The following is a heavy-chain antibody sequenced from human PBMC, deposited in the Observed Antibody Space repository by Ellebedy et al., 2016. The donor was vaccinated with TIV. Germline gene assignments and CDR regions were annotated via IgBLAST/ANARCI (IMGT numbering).Heavy chain of an antibody. CDR1: GFTFSSYW. V-gene: IGHV3-74*01. CDR2: INSDGSST. D-gene: IGHD4-17*01. Sequence: GGSLRLXXAASGFTFSSYWMHWVRQAPGKGLVWVSRINSDGSSTSYADSVKGRFTISRDNAKNTLYLQMNSLRAEDTAVYYCARVPTVTISSYYYYYYGMDVWGQGTTVTVSS. J-gene: IGHJ6*02. CDR3: ARVPTVTISSYYYYYYGMDV.